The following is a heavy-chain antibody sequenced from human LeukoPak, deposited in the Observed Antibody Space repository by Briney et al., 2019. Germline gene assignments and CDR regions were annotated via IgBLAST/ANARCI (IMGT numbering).Heavy chain of an antibody. V-gene: IGHV4-4*07. Sequence: SETLSLTCTVSGGSISSYYWSWIRQPAGKGLEWIGRIYTSGSTNYNSSLKSRVTMSVDTSKNQFSLKLSSVTAADTAVYYCARHSSSWRTVDYWGQGTLVTVSS. CDR1: GGSISSYY. CDR3: ARHSSSWRTVDY. J-gene: IGHJ4*02. CDR2: IYTSGST. D-gene: IGHD6-13*01.